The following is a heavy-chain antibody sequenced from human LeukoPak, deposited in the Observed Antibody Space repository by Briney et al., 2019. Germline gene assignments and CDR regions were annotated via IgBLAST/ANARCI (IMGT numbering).Heavy chain of an antibody. CDR1: GFTFSSHG. V-gene: IGHV3-33*01. Sequence: GGSLRLSCAASGFTFSSHGMHWVRQAPGKGLEWVAVVRYHGSDKNYADSVKGRFTISRDNSKNTLYLQMNSLRVEDTALYYCARTGGRDGYGFGSWGQGTLVTVSP. D-gene: IGHD5-24*01. CDR3: ARTGGRDGYGFGS. CDR2: VRYHGSDK. J-gene: IGHJ4*02.